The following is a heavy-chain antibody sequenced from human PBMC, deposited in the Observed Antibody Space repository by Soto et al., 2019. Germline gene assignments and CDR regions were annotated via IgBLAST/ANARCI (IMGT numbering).Heavy chain of an antibody. Sequence: EVQLVESGGGLVQPGGSLRLSCAASGFTFSSYWMHWVRQAPGKGLVWVSRTNSDGSTTSYADSVKGRFTISRDNAKNTQYLQMNSLRAEDTAVYYCARDPAEWELTFDCWGQGTLVTVSS. D-gene: IGHD1-26*01. V-gene: IGHV3-74*01. CDR3: ARDPAEWELTFDC. J-gene: IGHJ4*02. CDR2: TNSDGSTT. CDR1: GFTFSSYW.